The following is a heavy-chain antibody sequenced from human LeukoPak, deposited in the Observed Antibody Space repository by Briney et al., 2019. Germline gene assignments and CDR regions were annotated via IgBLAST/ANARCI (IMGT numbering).Heavy chain of an antibody. V-gene: IGHV3-33*01. D-gene: IGHD6-13*01. CDR2: IWYDGSNK. Sequence: GSLRLSCAASGFTFSSYGMHWVRQAPGKGLEWVAVIWYDGSNKYYADSVKGRFTISRDNSKNTLYLQMNSLRAEDTAVYYCARDTRIAAAGTLDYWGQGTLVTVSS. J-gene: IGHJ4*02. CDR1: GFTFSSYG. CDR3: ARDTRIAAAGTLDY.